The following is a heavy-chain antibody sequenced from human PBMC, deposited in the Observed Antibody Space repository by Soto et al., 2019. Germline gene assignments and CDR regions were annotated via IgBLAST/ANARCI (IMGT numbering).Heavy chain of an antibody. CDR2: ISYDGSNK. CDR3: AKGGHYYCSGSLAHSDY. V-gene: IGHV3-30*18. Sequence: QVQLVESGGGVVQPGRSLRLSCAACGFTFSSYGMHWVRQAPGKGLEWVAVISYDGSNKYYADSVKGRFTISRDNSKNRLYLQMNSLRAEDTAVYYCAKGGHYYCSGSLAHSDYWGQGTLVTVSS. CDR1: GFTFSSYG. D-gene: IGHD3-10*01. J-gene: IGHJ4*02.